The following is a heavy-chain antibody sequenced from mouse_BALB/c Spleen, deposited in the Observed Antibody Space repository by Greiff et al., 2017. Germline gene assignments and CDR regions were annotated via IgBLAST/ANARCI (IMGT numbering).Heavy chain of an antibody. J-gene: IGHJ3*01. Sequence: EVKLQESGPGLVKPSQSLSLTCSVTGYSITSGYYWNWIRQFPGNKLEWMGYISYDGSNNYNPSLKNRISITRDTSKNQFFLKLNSVTTEDTATYYCAREGSGYTWFAYWGQGTLVTVSA. D-gene: IGHD3-1*01. CDR3: AREGSGYTWFAY. V-gene: IGHV3-6*02. CDR1: GYSITSGYY. CDR2: ISYDGSN.